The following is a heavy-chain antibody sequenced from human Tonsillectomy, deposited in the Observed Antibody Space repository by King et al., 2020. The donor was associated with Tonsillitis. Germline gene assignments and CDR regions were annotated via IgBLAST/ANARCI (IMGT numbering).Heavy chain of an antibody. Sequence: LQLQESGPGLVKPSQTLSLTCTVSGGSISSGVYYWSWIRQHPGKGLEWIGYIYYSVSTYYNPSLKSRVTISVDTSKNQFSLKLSSVTAADTAVYYCARDRGYSYGDDAFDIWGQGTMVTVSS. CDR3: ARDRGYSYGDDAFDI. V-gene: IGHV4-31*03. CDR2: IYYSVST. CDR1: GGSISSGVYY. J-gene: IGHJ3*02. D-gene: IGHD5-18*01.